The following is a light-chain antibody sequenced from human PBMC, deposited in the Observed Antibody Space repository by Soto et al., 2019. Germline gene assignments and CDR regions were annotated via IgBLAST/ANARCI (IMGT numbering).Light chain of an antibody. Sequence: QSVLTQPPSASGTPGQRVTISCSGSSSNIGNNPVNWYQQLPGTAPKLLIYSNSHRPSGVPARFSGSKSGTSASLAISGLQSEDEADYYCAAWDDSLTGSWVFGGGTKLTVL. J-gene: IGLJ3*02. CDR3: AAWDDSLTGSWV. CDR2: SNS. V-gene: IGLV1-44*01. CDR1: SSNIGNNP.